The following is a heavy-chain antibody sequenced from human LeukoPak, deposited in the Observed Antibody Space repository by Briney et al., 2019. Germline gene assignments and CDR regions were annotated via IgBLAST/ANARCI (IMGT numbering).Heavy chain of an antibody. Sequence: PGGSLRLSCAASGFTSSSDWMSWGRQAPEKGLERVANIKQDGSEKYNVDSVKGRSTISRDNAKTSLYLQMNSLRAEDTAVYCCANPGSGPYYYYYGMDVWGKGTTVTVSS. CDR1: GFTSSSDW. V-gene: IGHV3-7*03. CDR3: ANPGSGPYYYYYGMDV. D-gene: IGHD3-10*01. CDR2: IKQDGSEK. J-gene: IGHJ6*01.